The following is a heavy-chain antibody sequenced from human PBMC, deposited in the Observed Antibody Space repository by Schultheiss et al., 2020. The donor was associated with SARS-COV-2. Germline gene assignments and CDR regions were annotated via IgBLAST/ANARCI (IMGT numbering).Heavy chain of an antibody. J-gene: IGHJ6*02. CDR3: ARVMGGYYYYGMDV. Sequence: GGSLRLSCAASGFTFDDYAMHWVRQAPGKGLEWVSGISWNSGSIGYADSVKGRFTISRDNAKNSLYLQMNSLRAEDTAVYYCARVMGGYYYYGMDVWGQGTTVTVSS. V-gene: IGHV3-9*01. CDR2: ISWNSGSI. CDR1: GFTFDDYA.